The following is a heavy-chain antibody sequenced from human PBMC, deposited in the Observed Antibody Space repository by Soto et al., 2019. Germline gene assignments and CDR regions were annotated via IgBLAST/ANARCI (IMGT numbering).Heavy chain of an antibody. J-gene: IGHJ6*02. V-gene: IGHV1-18*01. CDR1: GYTFTSYG. CDR2: ISAYNGNT. Sequence: ASVKVSCKASGYTFTSYGISWVRQAPGQGLEWMGWISAYNGNTNYAQKLQGRVTMTTDTSTSTAYMELRSLRSDDTAVYYCARAKSDYGDYDYYYGMDVWGQGTTVTVSS. CDR3: ARAKSDYGDYDYYYGMDV. D-gene: IGHD4-17*01.